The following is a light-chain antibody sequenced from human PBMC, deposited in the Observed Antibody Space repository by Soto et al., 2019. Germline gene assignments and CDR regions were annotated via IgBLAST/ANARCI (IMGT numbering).Light chain of an antibody. CDR3: QSYDSSNNV. Sequence: NFMLTQPHSVSESPGKTVTISCTGSSGSIASNYVQWYQQRPGSAPTTVIYEDKQRPSGVPDRFSGSIDSSSNSASLTISGLKTEDEADYYCQSYDSSNNVFGSGTQLTV. CDR1: SGSIASNY. CDR2: EDK. V-gene: IGLV6-57*02. J-gene: IGLJ6*01.